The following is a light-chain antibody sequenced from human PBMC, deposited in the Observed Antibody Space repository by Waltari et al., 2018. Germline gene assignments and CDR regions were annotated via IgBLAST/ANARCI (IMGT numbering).Light chain of an antibody. J-gene: IGKJ4*01. CDR1: KSVRRN. Sequence: EIVMTQSPATLSVSPGERATHSCRASKSVRRNLAWYQQKPGQAPRLLIYGASTRATGIPARFSGSGSGTEFTLTISSMQSEDFAVYYCQQYNNWPLTFGGGTKVEIK. V-gene: IGKV3-15*01. CDR2: GAS. CDR3: QQYNNWPLT.